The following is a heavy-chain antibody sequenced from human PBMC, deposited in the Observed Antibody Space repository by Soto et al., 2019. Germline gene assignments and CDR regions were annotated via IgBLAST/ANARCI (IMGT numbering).Heavy chain of an antibody. V-gene: IGHV4-59*13. CDR1: GGSISSYY. Sequence: ETLSLTCTVSGGSISSYYCSWIRQPPGKGLEWIGYIYYSGSTNYNPSLKSRVTISVDTSKNQFSLKLNSVTAADTAVYYCARGGIPTQNWFDPWGPGTLVTVSS. J-gene: IGHJ5*02. CDR2: IYYSGST. CDR3: ARGGIPTQNWFDP. D-gene: IGHD2-2*02.